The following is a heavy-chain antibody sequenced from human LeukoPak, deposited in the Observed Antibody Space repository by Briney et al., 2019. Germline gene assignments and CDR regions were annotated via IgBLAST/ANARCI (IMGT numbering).Heavy chain of an antibody. CDR3: AKNYYDSSGLSY. J-gene: IGHJ4*02. CDR2: ISGSGGST. CDR1: GFTLKSYA. V-gene: IGHV3-23*01. D-gene: IGHD3-22*01. Sequence: PGGSLRLSCAASGFTLKSYAMSWVRQAPGKGLEWVSAISGSGGSTYYADSVKGRFTISRDNSKNTLYLQMNSLRAEGTAVYYCAKNYYDSSGLSYWGQGTLVTVSS.